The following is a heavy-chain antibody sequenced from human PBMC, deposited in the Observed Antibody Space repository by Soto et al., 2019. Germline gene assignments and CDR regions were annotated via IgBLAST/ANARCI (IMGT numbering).Heavy chain of an antibody. CDR1: GFTLSSYA. J-gene: IGHJ4*02. Sequence: PGGSLRLSCAASGFTLSSYAMHWVRQAPGKGLEWVAVISYDGSNKYYADSVKGRFTISRDNSKNTLYLQMNSLRAEDTAVYYCAELTGYYTVDYWGQGTLVTVSS. D-gene: IGHD3-9*01. V-gene: IGHV3-30-3*01. CDR2: ISYDGSNK. CDR3: AELTGYYTVDY.